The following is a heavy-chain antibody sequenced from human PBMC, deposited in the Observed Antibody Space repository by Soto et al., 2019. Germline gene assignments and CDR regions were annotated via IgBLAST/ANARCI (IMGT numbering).Heavy chain of an antibody. CDR2: IYSGGSE. CDR3: ARESAGCSDY. D-gene: IGHD2-15*01. J-gene: IGHJ4*02. Sequence: EVQLVESGGGVVQPGGSLRLSCAASGLTVSNSQMSWVRQAPGKGLEWVSVIYSGGSEYYADSVKCRFSLSRDSSKNTLYLQMNSLRVEDTAVYYCARESAGCSDYWGQGSLVLVSS. CDR1: GLTVSNSQ. V-gene: IGHV3-66*01.